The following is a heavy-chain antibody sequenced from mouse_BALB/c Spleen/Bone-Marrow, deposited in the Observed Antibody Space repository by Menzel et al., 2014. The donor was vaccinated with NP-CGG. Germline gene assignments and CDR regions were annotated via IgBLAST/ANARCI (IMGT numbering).Heavy chain of an antibody. CDR3: AKPGTWGYFDY. V-gene: IGHV4-1*02. D-gene: IGHD4-1*01. CDR2: INPDSSTI. CDR1: GFDFSRYW. Sequence: DVKLVESGGGLVQPGGSLKLSCAASGFDFSRYWMSWVRQAPGKGQEWIGEINPDSSTINYTPSLKDKFIISRDNAKNTLCLQMSKVRTEDTAPYYCAKPGTWGYFDYWGQGTTLTVSS. J-gene: IGHJ2*01.